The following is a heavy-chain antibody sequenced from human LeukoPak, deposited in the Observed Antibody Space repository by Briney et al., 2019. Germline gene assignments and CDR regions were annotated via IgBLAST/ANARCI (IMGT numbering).Heavy chain of an antibody. J-gene: IGHJ5*02. CDR1: GFTFNRCW. Sequence: SGGSLRLPCVVSGFTFNRCWMNWVRQAPGKGLEWVANIKHDGSEQIYVDSVKGRFTISGDNAKDSVYLQMNSLRAEDTAVYYCTRGLGEHGGVSDRWGQGTLVIVS. CDR2: IKHDGSEQ. D-gene: IGHD3-16*01. CDR3: TRGLGEHGGVSDR. V-gene: IGHV3-7*01.